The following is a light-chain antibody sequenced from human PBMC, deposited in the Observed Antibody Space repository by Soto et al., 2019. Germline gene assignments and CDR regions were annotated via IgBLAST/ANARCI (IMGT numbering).Light chain of an antibody. V-gene: IGLV2-14*01. CDR3: SSFSRNTAWV. CDR2: EVT. Sequence: QSVLTQPASVSGSPGQSITISCTGTSSDVGGYNYVSWYQQHPDRAPKLMIYEVTNRPSGVSNRFSGSKSGNTASLTISGLQAEDEAEYYCSSFSRNTAWVFGGGTKLTVL. CDR1: SSDVGGYNY. J-gene: IGLJ3*02.